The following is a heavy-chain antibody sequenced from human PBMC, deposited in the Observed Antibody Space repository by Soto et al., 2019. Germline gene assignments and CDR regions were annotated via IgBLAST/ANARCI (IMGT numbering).Heavy chain of an antibody. CDR3: ARAKDYCDRAFDY. CDR1: GGSISSYY. D-gene: IGHD3-22*01. V-gene: IGHV4-59*01. J-gene: IGHJ4*02. Sequence: SETLSLTCTGSGGSISSYYWSWIRQPPGKGLEWIGYIYYSGSTNYNPSLKSRVTISVDTSKNQFSLKLSSVTAADTAVYYCARAKDYCDRAFDYWGQGTLVTVSS. CDR2: IYYSGST.